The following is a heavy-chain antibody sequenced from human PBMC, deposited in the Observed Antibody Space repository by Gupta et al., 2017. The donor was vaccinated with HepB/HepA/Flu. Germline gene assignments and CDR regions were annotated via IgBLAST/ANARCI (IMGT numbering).Heavy chain of an antibody. CDR2: IYYSGST. D-gene: IGHD6-13*01. CDR1: GGSISSSSSY. Sequence: QLQLQESGPGLVKPSETLSLTCTVSGGSISSSSSYWGWIRPPPGKGLEWIGSIYYSGSTYYNPSLKSRVTISVDTSKNQFSLKLSSVTAADTAVYYCASIEAAAGRRGHYYYYGMDVWGQGTTVTVSS. CDR3: ASIEAAAGRRGHYYYYGMDV. V-gene: IGHV4-39*01. J-gene: IGHJ6*02.